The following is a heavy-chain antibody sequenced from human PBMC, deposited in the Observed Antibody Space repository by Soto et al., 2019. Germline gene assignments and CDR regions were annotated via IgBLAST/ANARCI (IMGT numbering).Heavy chain of an antibody. J-gene: IGHJ5*02. CDR3: ARVLPITMIVVVLWSGWFDP. CDR2: INHSGST. Sequence: SETLSLTCAVYGGSFSGYYWSWIRQPPGKGLEWIGEINHSGSTNYNPSLKSRVTISVDTSKNQFSLKLSSVTAADTAVYYCARVLPITMIVVVLWSGWFDPWGQGTLVTVSS. D-gene: IGHD3-22*01. V-gene: IGHV4-34*01. CDR1: GGSFSGYY.